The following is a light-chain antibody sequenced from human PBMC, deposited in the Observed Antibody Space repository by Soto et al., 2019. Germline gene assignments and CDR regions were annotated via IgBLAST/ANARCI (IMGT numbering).Light chain of an antibody. CDR3: SLYTNSNTVI. CDR2: DVG. CDR1: DVGGYNS. Sequence: QSALTQPASVSGSPGQSITISCDVGGYNSVSWYQQHPDKAPKLMIYDVGDRPSGASNRFSGSKSGNTASLTISGLQAEDEADYYCSLYTNSNTVIFGGGTKLTVL. J-gene: IGLJ2*01. V-gene: IGLV2-14*01.